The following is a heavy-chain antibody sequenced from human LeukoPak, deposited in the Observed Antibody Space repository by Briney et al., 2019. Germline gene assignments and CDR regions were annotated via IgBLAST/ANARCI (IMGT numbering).Heavy chain of an antibody. CDR2: ISGSGSST. V-gene: IGHV3-23*01. J-gene: IGHJ4*02. CDR3: AKTLAARRGYYFDY. CDR1: GFTFARYG. Sequence: GGTLRLSCAASGFTFARYGMSWVRQAPGKGLEWVSAISGSGSSTYSADSVKGRFTISRDNSKNTLYLQMNSLRAEDTAVYYCAKTLAARRGYYFDYWGQGTLVTVSS. D-gene: IGHD6-6*01.